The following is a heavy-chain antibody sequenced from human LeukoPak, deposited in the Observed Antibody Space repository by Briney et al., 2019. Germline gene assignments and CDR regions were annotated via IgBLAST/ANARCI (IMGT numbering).Heavy chain of an antibody. CDR1: GGSFSGYY. D-gene: IGHD6-13*01. Sequence: SETLSPTWAVDGGSFSGYYGRWIRQPAEEVLGWVGQINHSRRPNSNPPLKSRVNISVDPSKNQFSLKLTSVPPADTAVHYCARDGSSWYDAFHLWGQATLLTVSS. CDR2: INHSRRP. J-gene: IGHJ3*01. V-gene: IGHV4-34*01. CDR3: ARDGSSWYDAFHL.